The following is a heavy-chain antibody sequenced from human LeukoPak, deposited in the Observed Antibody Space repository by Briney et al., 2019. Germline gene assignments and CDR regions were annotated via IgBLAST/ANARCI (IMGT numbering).Heavy chain of an antibody. CDR1: GFTFSSYA. V-gene: IGHV3-23*01. J-gene: IGHJ3*02. D-gene: IGHD3-22*01. Sequence: GGSLRLSCAASGFTFSSYAMSWVRQAPGKGLEWVSAISGSGGSTYYADSVKGRFTISRDNSKNTLYLQMNSLRAEDTAVYYRAKDFATMIVVVIPDAFDIWGQGTMVTVSS. CDR2: ISGSGGST. CDR3: AKDFATMIVVVIPDAFDI.